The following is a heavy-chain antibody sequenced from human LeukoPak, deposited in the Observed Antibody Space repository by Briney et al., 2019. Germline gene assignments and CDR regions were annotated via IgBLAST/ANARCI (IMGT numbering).Heavy chain of an antibody. CDR3: ARSGGSGYDSRYYSYYYVDV. CDR1: GFTFDDYA. Sequence: GGSLRLSCAASGFTFDDYAMHWVRQAPGKGPEWVSGITWNSGSIGYADSVKGRFTISRDNAKNSLYLQMNSLRAEDMALYYCARSGGSGYDSRYYSYYYVDVWGKGTTVTVSS. CDR2: ITWNSGSI. V-gene: IGHV3-9*03. J-gene: IGHJ6*03. D-gene: IGHD5-12*01.